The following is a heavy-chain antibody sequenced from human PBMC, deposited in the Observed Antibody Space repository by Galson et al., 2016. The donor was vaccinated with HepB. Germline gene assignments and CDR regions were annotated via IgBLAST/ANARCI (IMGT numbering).Heavy chain of an antibody. CDR1: GLSINSNY. J-gene: IGHJ4*02. CDR3: ARQDFAGVYFHY. V-gene: IGHV3-66*04. D-gene: IGHD7-27*01. Sequence: SLRLSCAVSGLSINSNYMTWVRQAPGKGLEWVSFLYSSGNTYYADSVKGRFTFSRDNSKNTLYLQMTSLTVDDTAVYYCARQDFAGVYFHYWGQGTLVTVSS. CDR2: LYSSGNT.